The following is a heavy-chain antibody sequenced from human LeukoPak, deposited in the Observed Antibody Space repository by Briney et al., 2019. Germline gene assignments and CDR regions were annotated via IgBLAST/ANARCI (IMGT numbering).Heavy chain of an antibody. Sequence: PSQTLSLTCTVSGGSISSGSYFWSWIRQPAGKGLEWIGRIYTSGTTNYNPSLKSRVTISVDTSKNQFSLKLSSVTAADTAVYYCARDKGKLAFCGGDCYSFDYWGQGTLVTVSS. J-gene: IGHJ4*02. CDR3: ARDKGKLAFCGGDCYSFDY. CDR1: GGSISSGSYF. D-gene: IGHD2-21*02. V-gene: IGHV4-61*02. CDR2: IYTSGTT.